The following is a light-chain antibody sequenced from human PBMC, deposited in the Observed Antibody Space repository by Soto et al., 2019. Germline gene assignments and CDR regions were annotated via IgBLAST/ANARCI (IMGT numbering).Light chain of an antibody. V-gene: IGLV2-8*01. Sequence: QSALTQPPSASGSPGQSVAISCTGTSSDVGAYNYVSWYQQHPGKAPKLMIYEVTKLPSGVPDGFSGSKSGNTASLTVSGLQAEDEADYFCSSYAGTNSVIFGGGTKLTVL. CDR1: SSDVGAYNY. J-gene: IGLJ2*01. CDR2: EVT. CDR3: SSYAGTNSVI.